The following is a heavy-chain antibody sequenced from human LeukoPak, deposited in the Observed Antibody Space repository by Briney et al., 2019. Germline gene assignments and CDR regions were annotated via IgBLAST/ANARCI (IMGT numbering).Heavy chain of an antibody. Sequence: SETLSLTCAVYGGSFSGYYWSWIRQPPGKGLEWIGEINHSGSTNYNPPLKSRVTISVDTSKNQFSLKLSSVTAADTAVYYCARAGRLLWFGELLFSRKYGMDVWGQGTTVTVSS. CDR1: GGSFSGYY. V-gene: IGHV4-34*01. CDR3: ARAGRLLWFGELLFSRKYGMDV. J-gene: IGHJ6*02. D-gene: IGHD3-10*01. CDR2: INHSGST.